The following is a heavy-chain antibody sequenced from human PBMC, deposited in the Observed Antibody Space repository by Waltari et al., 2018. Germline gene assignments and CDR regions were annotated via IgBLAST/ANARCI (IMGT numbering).Heavy chain of an antibody. CDR1: VGSIRSSSSS. J-gene: IGHJ6*02. V-gene: IGHV4-39*07. CDR3: AREDVANIDSVYYYYGMDV. CDR2: IYYSGST. Sequence: QLHLQESGPGLVKPSEPLSPPSTVSVGSIRSSSSSWGCISQPPGQGLEWSGSIYYSGSTYYNPSLKSRVTISVDTSKNQFSLKLSSVTAADTAVYYCAREDVANIDSVYYYYGMDVWGQGTTVTVSS. D-gene: IGHD5-12*01.